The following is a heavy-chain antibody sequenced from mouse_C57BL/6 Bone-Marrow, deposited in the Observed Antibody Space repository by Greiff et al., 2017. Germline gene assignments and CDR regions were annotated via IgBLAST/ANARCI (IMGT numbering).Heavy chain of an antibody. J-gene: IGHJ2*01. D-gene: IGHD1-1*01. CDR2: IYPGDGDT. CDR1: GYAFSSSW. CDR3: ARGYGSSYYFDY. V-gene: IGHV1-82*01. Sequence: QVQLKQSGPELVKPGASVKISCKASGYAFSSSWLNWVKQRPGKGLEWIGRIYPGDGDTNYNGKFKGKATLTADKSSSTAYMQRSSLTSEDSAVYFCARGYGSSYYFDYWGQGTTLTVSS.